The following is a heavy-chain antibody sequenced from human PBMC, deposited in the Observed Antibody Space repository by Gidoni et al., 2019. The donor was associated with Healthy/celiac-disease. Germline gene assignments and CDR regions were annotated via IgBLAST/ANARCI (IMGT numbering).Heavy chain of an antibody. D-gene: IGHD2-2*01. J-gene: IGHJ5*02. Sequence: QVQLVQSGAEVKKPGASVKVSCKASGYTFTGYYMHWVRQAPGQGLEWMGRINPNSGGTNYAQKFQGRVTMTRDTSISTAYMELSRLRSDDTAVYYCARAGGYCSSTSCKGWFDPWGQGTLVTVSS. V-gene: IGHV1-2*06. CDR1: GYTFTGYY. CDR2: INPNSGGT. CDR3: ARAGGYCSSTSCKGWFDP.